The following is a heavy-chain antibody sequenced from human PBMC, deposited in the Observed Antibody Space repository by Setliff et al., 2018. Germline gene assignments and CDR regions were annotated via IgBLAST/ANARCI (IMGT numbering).Heavy chain of an antibody. Sequence: SETLSLTCAVSGGSISSSNWWSWVRQPPGKGLEWIGEIYHSGSTNYNPSLKSRVTISVDTSKNQFSLKLSSVTAADTAVYYCARGDFWSGYYHPFRGVDYWGQGTLVTVSS. CDR3: ARGDFWSGYYHPFRGVDY. V-gene: IGHV4-4*02. CDR1: GGSISSSNW. D-gene: IGHD3-3*01. J-gene: IGHJ4*02. CDR2: IYHSGST.